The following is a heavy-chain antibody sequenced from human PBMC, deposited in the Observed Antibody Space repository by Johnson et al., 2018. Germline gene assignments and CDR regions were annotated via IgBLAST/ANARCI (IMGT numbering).Heavy chain of an antibody. Sequence: QVQLVESGGGVVQPGRSLRLSCAASGFTFSSYGMHWVRQAPGKGLAWVAVIWYDGSNKYYADSVKGRFPISRDNSKNSLYLQMNSLRAEDTAVYYCARVVRLVGATAFDIWGQGTMVTVSS. CDR1: GFTFSSYG. CDR2: IWYDGSNK. J-gene: IGHJ3*02. CDR3: ARVVRLVGATAFDI. D-gene: IGHD1-26*01. V-gene: IGHV3-33*01.